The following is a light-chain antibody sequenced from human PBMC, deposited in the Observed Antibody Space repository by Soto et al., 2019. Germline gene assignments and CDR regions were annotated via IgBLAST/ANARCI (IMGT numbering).Light chain of an antibody. Sequence: IQLTQSPNSLSASVGDRVTITCRASQGITSYLAWYQQRPGKAPGLLIYSASTLQSGVPSRFSGSGYGTDFSLTISYLQPEDFATYYCQQLYSHPLTFGGGTKVDIK. CDR3: QQLYSHPLT. CDR1: QGITSY. V-gene: IGKV1-9*01. J-gene: IGKJ4*01. CDR2: SAS.